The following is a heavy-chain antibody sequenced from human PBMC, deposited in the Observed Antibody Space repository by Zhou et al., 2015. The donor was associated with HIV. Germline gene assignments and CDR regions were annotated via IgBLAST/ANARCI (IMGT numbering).Heavy chain of an antibody. CDR3: ARDLGVPYYFDY. Sequence: VQLVESGGGVVQPGRSLRLSCAASGFTFSSYAMHWVRQAPGKGLEWVAAIWHDGTNAHYADFVKGRFTISRDNSNNTLFLQMRSLRAEDTAVYYCARDLGVPYYFDYWGQGTLVAVSS. CDR2: IWHDGTNA. V-gene: IGHV3-33*08. D-gene: IGHD3-10*01. CDR1: GFTFSSYA. J-gene: IGHJ4*02.